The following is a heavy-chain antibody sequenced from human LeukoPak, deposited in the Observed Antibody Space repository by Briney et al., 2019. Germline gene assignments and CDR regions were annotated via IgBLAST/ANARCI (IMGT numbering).Heavy chain of an antibody. D-gene: IGHD3-9*01. V-gene: IGHV4-34*01. Sequence: SETLSLTCAVYGGSFSGYYWSWIRQPPGKGLEWIGEINHSGSTNYNPSLKSRVTISVDTSKNQFSLKLSSVTAADTAVYYCARGDLSVDILTGYQSGRFDPWGQGTPVTVSS. CDR1: GGSFSGYY. CDR3: ARGDLSVDILTGYQSGRFDP. CDR2: INHSGST. J-gene: IGHJ5*02.